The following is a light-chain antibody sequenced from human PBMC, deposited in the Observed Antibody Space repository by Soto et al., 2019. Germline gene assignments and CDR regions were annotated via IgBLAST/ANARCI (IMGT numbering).Light chain of an antibody. J-gene: IGKJ3*01. CDR2: GAS. Sequence: EIVLTQSPGTLSLSPGEGATLSCRASQSVSSSYLAWYQQKLGQAPRLLIYGASSRATGIPDRFSGSGSGTDFTLTISRLEPEDFAVYYCQYYGSSPFTFGPGTKVDVK. CDR1: QSVSSSY. CDR3: QYYGSSPFT. V-gene: IGKV3-20*01.